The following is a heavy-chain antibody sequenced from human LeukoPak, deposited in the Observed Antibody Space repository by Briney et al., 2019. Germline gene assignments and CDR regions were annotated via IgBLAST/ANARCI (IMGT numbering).Heavy chain of an antibody. D-gene: IGHD5-18*01. CDR3: ARDPTWIQLWDGDDAFDI. Sequence: SETLSLTCTVSGGSISSYYWSWIRQPPGKGLEWIGYIYYSGSTNYNPSLKSRVTISVDTSKNQFSLKLRSVTAADTAVYYCARDPTWIQLWDGDDAFDIWGQGTMVTVSS. V-gene: IGHV4-59*12. CDR1: GGSISSYY. CDR2: IYYSGST. J-gene: IGHJ3*02.